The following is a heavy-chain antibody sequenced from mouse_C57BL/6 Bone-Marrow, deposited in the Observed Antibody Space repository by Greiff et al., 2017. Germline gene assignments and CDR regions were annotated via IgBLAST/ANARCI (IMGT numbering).Heavy chain of an antibody. Sequence: VKVVESGGGLVKPGGSLKLSCAASGFTFSDYGMHWVRQAPEKGLEWVAYIRSGSSTLYYADTVKGSFTISRDNAKKTLFLQMTSLRSEDTAMYYCARLFTPVVGGDYWGQGTTLTVSS. V-gene: IGHV5-17*01. CDR3: ARLFTPVVGGDY. D-gene: IGHD1-1*01. J-gene: IGHJ2*01. CDR1: GFTFSDYG. CDR2: IRSGSSTL.